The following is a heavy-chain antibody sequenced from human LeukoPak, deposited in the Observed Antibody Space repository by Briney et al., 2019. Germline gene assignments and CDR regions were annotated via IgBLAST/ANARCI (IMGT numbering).Heavy chain of an antibody. J-gene: IGHJ3*02. CDR1: GGSISSSSYY. V-gene: IGHV4-39*07. Sequence: PSETLSLTCTVSGGSISSSSYYWGWIRQPPGKGLEWIGSIYYSGSTHYNPSLKSRVTISVDTSKNQFSLKLSSVTAADTAVYYCARDSGYYLPHAFDIWGQGTMVTVSS. CDR3: ARDSGYYLPHAFDI. CDR2: IYYSGST. D-gene: IGHD3-22*01.